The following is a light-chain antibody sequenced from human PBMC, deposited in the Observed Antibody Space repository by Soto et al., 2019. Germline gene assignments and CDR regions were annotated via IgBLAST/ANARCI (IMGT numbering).Light chain of an antibody. CDR2: EVS. Sequence: QSALTQPPSASGSPGQSFTISCPGTSIDVGAYNYVSWYQQLPGKAPKLIIYEVSKRPSGVPDRFSGSKSGNTASLTVSGLQAEDEADYYCTSYAGTYSFFYVFGTGTKVTVL. V-gene: IGLV2-8*01. CDR3: TSYAGTYSFFYV. CDR1: SIDVGAYNY. J-gene: IGLJ1*01.